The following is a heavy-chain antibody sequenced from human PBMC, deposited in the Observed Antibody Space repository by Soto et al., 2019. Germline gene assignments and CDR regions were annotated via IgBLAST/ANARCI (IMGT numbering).Heavy chain of an antibody. J-gene: IGHJ5*02. CDR3: ARESPLWSVGFDP. Sequence: SETLSLTCTVSGGSISSGDYYWSWIRQPPGKGLEWIGYIYYSGSTYYNPSLKSRVTISVDTSKNQFSLKLSSVTAADTAVYYCARESPLWSVGFDPWGQGTLVTVSS. D-gene: IGHD2-15*01. CDR2: IYYSGST. CDR1: GGSISSGDYY. V-gene: IGHV4-30-4*01.